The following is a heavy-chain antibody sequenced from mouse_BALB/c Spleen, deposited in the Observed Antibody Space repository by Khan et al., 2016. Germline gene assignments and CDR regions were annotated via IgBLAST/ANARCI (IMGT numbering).Heavy chain of an antibody. D-gene: IGHD4-1*01. Sequence: QVQLKQSGPGLVAPSQSLSITCTVSGFSLNNYGISWVRQPPGKGLEWLGVIWGDGSTNYHSALMSRLKIIKDNSKSQVFLKLNSLQTDDTATYXCAKSPNWGNYAMDYWGQGTSVTVSS. CDR1: GFSLNNYG. V-gene: IGHV2-3*01. J-gene: IGHJ4*01. CDR3: AKSPNWGNYAMDY. CDR2: IWGDGST.